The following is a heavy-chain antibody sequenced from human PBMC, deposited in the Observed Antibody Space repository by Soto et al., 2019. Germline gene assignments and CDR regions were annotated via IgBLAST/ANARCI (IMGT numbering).Heavy chain of an antibody. Sequence: QAQLVESGGGVVQPGRSLSLSCAASGFAFSSYGMHCVRQAPGTRLEWVAVISYDGSLQHYADSVKGRFTISRDNSKNMVLLQISSLRAEDTDVYYCVSDRGYGHASVPYSWGQGTLVSVSS. CDR2: ISYDGSLQ. J-gene: IGHJ4*02. CDR3: VSDRGYGHASVPYS. D-gene: IGHD5-18*01. CDR1: GFAFSSYG. V-gene: IGHV3-30*03.